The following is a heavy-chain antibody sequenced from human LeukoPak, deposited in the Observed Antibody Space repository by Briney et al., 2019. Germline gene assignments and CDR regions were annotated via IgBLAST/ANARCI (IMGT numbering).Heavy chain of an antibody. V-gene: IGHV1-69*01. CDR1: GGTFSSYA. D-gene: IGHD3-16*02. Sequence: SVKVSCKASGGTFSSYAISWVRQAPGQGLEWMGGIIPIFGTANYAQKFQGRVTITADESTSTAYMELSSLRSEDTAVYYCARGRLRSGELSFQDFDYWGQGTLVTVSS. CDR3: ARGRLRSGELSFQDFDY. J-gene: IGHJ4*02. CDR2: IIPIFGTA.